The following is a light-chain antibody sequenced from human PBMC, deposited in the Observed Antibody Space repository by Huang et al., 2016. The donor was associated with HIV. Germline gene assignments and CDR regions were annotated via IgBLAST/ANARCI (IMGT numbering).Light chain of an antibody. CDR3: QQYDIHPLT. J-gene: IGKJ3*01. V-gene: IGKV1-8*01. CDR2: AAS. Sequence: IRMTQSPSSLSASTGDRVTITCRANQDINNFLAWYQQRPGSVPKLLIYAASTLQSELPSRFSGNGSGTDFTLTIGCLHSEDVATYYCQQYDIHPLTFGPGTRVDIK. CDR1: QDINNF.